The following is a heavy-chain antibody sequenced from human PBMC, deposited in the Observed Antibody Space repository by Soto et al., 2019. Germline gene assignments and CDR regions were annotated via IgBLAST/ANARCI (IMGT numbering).Heavy chain of an antibody. CDR1: GFTFSSYS. V-gene: IGHV3-21*01. CDR2: ISSSSSYI. Sequence: GGSLRLSCAASGFTFSSYSMNWVRQAPGKGLEWVSSISSSSSYIYYADSVKGRFTISRDNAKNSLYLQMNSLRAEDTAVYYCARAAIRDIVVVVAATPNYYYYGMDVWGQGTTVTVSS. D-gene: IGHD2-15*01. CDR3: ARAAIRDIVVVVAATPNYYYYGMDV. J-gene: IGHJ6*02.